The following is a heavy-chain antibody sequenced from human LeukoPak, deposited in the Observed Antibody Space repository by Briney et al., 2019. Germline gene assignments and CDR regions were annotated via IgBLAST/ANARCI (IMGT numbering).Heavy chain of an antibody. CDR1: GYTFTGYY. D-gene: IGHD3-10*01. CDR2: INPKSCGT. V-gene: IGHV1-2*02. Sequence: GASVKVSCKASGYTFTGYYMHWVRQAPGQGLEWMGWINPKSCGTNYVQKFQGRVTMTRDTSISTAYMELSRLSSDDTAVYYCSGDFGSGSNFDYWGQGILVTVSS. J-gene: IGHJ4*02. CDR3: SGDFGSGSNFDY.